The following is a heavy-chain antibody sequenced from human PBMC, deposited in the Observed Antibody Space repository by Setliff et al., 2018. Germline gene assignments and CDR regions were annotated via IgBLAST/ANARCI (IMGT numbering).Heavy chain of an antibody. Sequence: ASVTVSCKASGYTFSNYGITWVRQAPGQGLEWMGWISAYTGNTKYAQKLQGRVTMTTDTSTSTAYLELRSLTSDDTAVYYCPRLVRYCTSTSCQGASGAEFWGQGTLVTVSS. CDR2: ISAYTGNT. CDR1: GYTFSNYG. V-gene: IGHV1-18*01. J-gene: IGHJ4*02. CDR3: PRLVRYCTSTSCQGASGAEF. D-gene: IGHD2-2*01.